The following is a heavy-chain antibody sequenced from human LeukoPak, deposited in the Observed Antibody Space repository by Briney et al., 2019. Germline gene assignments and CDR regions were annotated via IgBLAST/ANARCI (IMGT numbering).Heavy chain of an antibody. Sequence: SETLSLTCAVYGGSFSGYYWSWIRQPPGKGLEWIGSIYYGQTIYYNPSLNSRVTISVVTSKDHFTLQLNSVTAADTAVYYCVRHDGRGGATMGAFDSWGQGSLVTVSS. J-gene: IGHJ5*01. CDR2: IYYGQTI. D-gene: IGHD4/OR15-4a*01. V-gene: IGHV4-34*01. CDR1: GGSFSGYY. CDR3: VRHDGRGGATMGAFDS.